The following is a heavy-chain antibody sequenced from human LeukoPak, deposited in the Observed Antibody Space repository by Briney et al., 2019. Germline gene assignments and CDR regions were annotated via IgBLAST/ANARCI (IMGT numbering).Heavy chain of an antibody. CDR2: ISAYNGNT. Sequence: GASVKVSCKASGYTFTSYGISWVRQAPGQGLEWMGWISAYNGNTNYAQKLQGRVTMTTDTSTSTAYMELRSLRSVDTAVYYCARVPIVVVVAANNWFDPWGQGTLVTVSS. CDR3: ARVPIVVVVAANNWFDP. CDR1: GYTFTSYG. V-gene: IGHV1-18*01. J-gene: IGHJ5*02. D-gene: IGHD2-15*01.